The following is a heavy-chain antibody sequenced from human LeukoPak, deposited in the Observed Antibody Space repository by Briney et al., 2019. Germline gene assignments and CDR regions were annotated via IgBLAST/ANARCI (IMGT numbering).Heavy chain of an antibody. D-gene: IGHD2-21*01. CDR3: AKNQPQVVRVYSPGGGALDI. Sequence: GGSLRLSCAASGFTFSSYAMSWVRQAPGKGLEWVSAISGSGGSTYYADSVKGRFTISRDNSKNTLYLQMNSLRAEDTAVYYCAKNQPQVVRVYSPGGGALDIWGQGTMVTVS. CDR1: GFTFSSYA. J-gene: IGHJ3*02. CDR2: ISGSGGST. V-gene: IGHV3-23*01.